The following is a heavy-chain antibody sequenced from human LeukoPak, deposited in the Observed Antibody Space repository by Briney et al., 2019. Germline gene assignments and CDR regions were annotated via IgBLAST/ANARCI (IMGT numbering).Heavy chain of an antibody. CDR2: IYSGGST. Sequence: AGGSLRLSCAAPGFTVSSNYMSWVRQAPGKGLEWVSVIYSGGSTYYADSVKGRFTISRDNSKNTLYLQMNSLRAEDTAVYYCASFPPYMVRNDAFDIWGQGTMVTVSS. J-gene: IGHJ3*02. CDR1: GFTVSSNY. V-gene: IGHV3-66*01. CDR3: ASFPPYMVRNDAFDI. D-gene: IGHD3-10*01.